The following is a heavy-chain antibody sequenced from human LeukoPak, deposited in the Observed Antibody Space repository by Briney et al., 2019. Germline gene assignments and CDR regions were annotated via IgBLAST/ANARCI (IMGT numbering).Heavy chain of an antibody. CDR3: ARGPYCGAGGCYSRWFDP. J-gene: IGHJ5*02. CDR2: IYYSGST. CDR1: GSSISSYY. Sequence: SETLSLTCTVSGSSISSYYWSWIRQPPGKGLEWIGYIYYSGSTNYKSSLKSRVTISVDTSKKKFSLKLSSVTAADTAVYYCARGPYCGAGGCYSRWFDPWGQGTLVTVSS. V-gene: IGHV4-59*01. D-gene: IGHD2-15*01.